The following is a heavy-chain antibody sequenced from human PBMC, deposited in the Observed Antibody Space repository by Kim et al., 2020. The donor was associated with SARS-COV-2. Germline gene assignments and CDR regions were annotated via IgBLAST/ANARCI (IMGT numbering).Heavy chain of an antibody. Sequence: SETLSLTCTVSGGSISSSSYYWGWIRQPPGKGLEWIGSIYYSGSTYYNPSLKSRVTISVDTSKNQFSLKLSSVTAADTAVYYRAREGGGLPAAMSDERLDPWGQGTLVTVSS. V-gene: IGHV4-39*07. CDR3: AREGGGLPAAMSDERLDP. CDR2: IYYSGST. J-gene: IGHJ5*02. D-gene: IGHD2-2*01. CDR1: GGSISSSSYY.